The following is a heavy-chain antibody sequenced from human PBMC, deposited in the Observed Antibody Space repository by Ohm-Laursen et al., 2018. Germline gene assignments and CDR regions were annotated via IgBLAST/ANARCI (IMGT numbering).Heavy chain of an antibody. CDR3: AREAFRGYSYGLSHY. CDR1: GFTFSSYG. CDR2: IWYDGSNK. J-gene: IGHJ4*02. V-gene: IGHV3-33*01. D-gene: IGHD5-18*01. Sequence: SLRLSCSASGFTFSSYGMHWVRQAPGKGLEWVAVIWYDGSNKYYADSVKGRFTISRDNSKNTLYLQMNSLRAEDTAVYYCAREAFRGYSYGLSHYWGQGTLVTVSS.